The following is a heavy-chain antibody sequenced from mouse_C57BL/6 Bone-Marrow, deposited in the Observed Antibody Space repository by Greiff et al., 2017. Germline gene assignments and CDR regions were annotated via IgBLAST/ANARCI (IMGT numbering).Heavy chain of an antibody. Sequence: QVQLQQPGAELVKPGASVKLSCKASGYTFTSYWMHWVKQRPGQGLEWIGMIHPNSGSTNYNEKFKSKATLTVDKSSSTAYMQLSSLTSEDSAVYYCARKVVGRGFAYWGQGTLVTVSA. D-gene: IGHD4-1*01. V-gene: IGHV1-64*01. CDR3: ARKVVGRGFAY. CDR2: IHPNSGST. CDR1: GYTFTSYW. J-gene: IGHJ3*01.